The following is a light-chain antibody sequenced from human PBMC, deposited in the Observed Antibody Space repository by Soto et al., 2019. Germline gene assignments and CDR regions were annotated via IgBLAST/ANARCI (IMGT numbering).Light chain of an antibody. CDR2: STN. CDR3: ATWDDSLNAWV. CDR1: SSNIGNNI. Sequence: QSVLTQPPSVSGAPGQRVTISCTGSSSNIGNNIVDWYQHLPGTAPRLLIYSTNQRPSGVPDRFSASKSGTSASLAISGLQSEDEADYYCATWDDSLNAWVFGGGTQLTVL. V-gene: IGLV1-44*01. J-gene: IGLJ3*02.